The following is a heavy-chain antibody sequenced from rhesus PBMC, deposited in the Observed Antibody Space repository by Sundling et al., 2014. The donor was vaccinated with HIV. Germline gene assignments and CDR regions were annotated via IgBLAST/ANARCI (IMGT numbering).Heavy chain of an antibody. CDR1: GYTFTSYS. CDR3: AKGHRADP. D-gene: IGHD6-19*01. CDR2: INPSNGYT. Sequence: QVQLVQSGAEVKKPGASVKLSCKASGYTFTSYSINWVRQAPGQGLEWMGWINPSNGYTDYAQTFQGRVTMTRDTSTTTAYMELSSLRSEDTAVYYCAKGHRADPWGQGVLVTV. J-gene: IGHJ4*01. V-gene: IGHV1-200*01.